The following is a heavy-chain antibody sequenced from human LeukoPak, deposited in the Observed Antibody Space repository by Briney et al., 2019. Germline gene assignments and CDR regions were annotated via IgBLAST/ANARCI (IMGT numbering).Heavy chain of an antibody. Sequence: PGGSLRLSCAASGFTFSSYEMNWVRQAPGKGLEWVSYISSSGSTIYYADSVKGRFTISRDNAKNSLYLQTNSLRAEDTAVYYCAGSWYEFDYWGQGTLVTVSS. CDR1: GFTFSSYE. CDR2: ISSSGSTI. J-gene: IGHJ4*02. V-gene: IGHV3-48*03. CDR3: AGSWYEFDY. D-gene: IGHD6-13*01.